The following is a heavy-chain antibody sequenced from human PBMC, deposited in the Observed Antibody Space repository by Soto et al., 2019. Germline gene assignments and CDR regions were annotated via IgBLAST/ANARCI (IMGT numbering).Heavy chain of an antibody. Sequence: PVGSLRLSCAASGFTFSSYAMSWVRQAPGKGLEWVSAISGSGGSTYYADSVKGRFTISRDNSKNTLYLQMNSLRAEDTAVYYCAKDEEYSSSRWFDPWGQGTLVTVSS. CDR1: GFTFSSYA. CDR3: AKDEEYSSSRWFDP. V-gene: IGHV3-23*01. J-gene: IGHJ5*02. CDR2: ISGSGGST. D-gene: IGHD6-6*01.